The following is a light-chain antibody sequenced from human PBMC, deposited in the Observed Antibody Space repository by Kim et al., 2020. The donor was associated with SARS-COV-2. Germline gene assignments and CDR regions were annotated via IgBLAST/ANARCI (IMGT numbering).Light chain of an antibody. Sequence: SITISCTGTSSDVGSYNLVSWYQQHPGKAPKLMIYEVSKRPSGVSNRFSGSKSGNTASLTISGLQAEDEADYYCCSYAGSSTFPYVFGTGTKGTVL. CDR3: CSYAGSSTFPYV. V-gene: IGLV2-23*02. CDR1: SSDVGSYNL. J-gene: IGLJ1*01. CDR2: EVS.